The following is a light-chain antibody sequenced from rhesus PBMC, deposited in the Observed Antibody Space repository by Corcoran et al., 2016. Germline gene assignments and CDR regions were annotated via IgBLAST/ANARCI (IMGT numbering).Light chain of an antibody. V-gene: IGKV1-43*01. J-gene: IGKJ1*01. CDR2: AAS. Sequence: DIQMTQSPSSLSASAGDTVTITCRASQDISTYLNWYQQKPGKPPKRLIFAASSLERGVPSRCSGSGSGADITLTLSSLQPEDFATYYCLQHNSNPPTFGQGTKVEIK. CDR1: QDISTY. CDR3: LQHNSNPPT.